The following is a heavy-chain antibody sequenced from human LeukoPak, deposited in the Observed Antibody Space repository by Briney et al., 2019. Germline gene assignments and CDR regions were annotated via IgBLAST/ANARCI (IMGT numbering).Heavy chain of an antibody. J-gene: IGHJ4*02. CDR3: ARDTGYGDYVGDY. V-gene: IGHV1-18*01. D-gene: IGHD4-17*01. Sequence: ASVKVSCKASGYTSTTYGISWVRQAPGQGLEWMGWTYNSYTHYAQTLRDRLTMTTDTFTSTAYMELRSLRSDDTAVYYCARDTGYGDYVGDYWGQGTLVTVSS. CDR2: TYNSYT. CDR1: GYTSTTYG.